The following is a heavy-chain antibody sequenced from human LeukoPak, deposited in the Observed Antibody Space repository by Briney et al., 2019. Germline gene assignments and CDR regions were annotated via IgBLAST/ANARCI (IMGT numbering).Heavy chain of an antibody. CDR1: GYTFNSYD. D-gene: IGHD6-19*01. Sequence: ASVKVSCKASGYTFNSYDINWVRQATGQGLEWMGWMNPDSGNTGYAQTFQGRVTMTWNTSINTAYMELSSLTSEDTAVYYCARVSKTYSSGWYTTPTDYWGQGTLVTVSS. V-gene: IGHV1-8*01. CDR3: ARVSKTYSSGWYTTPTDY. CDR2: MNPDSGNT. J-gene: IGHJ4*02.